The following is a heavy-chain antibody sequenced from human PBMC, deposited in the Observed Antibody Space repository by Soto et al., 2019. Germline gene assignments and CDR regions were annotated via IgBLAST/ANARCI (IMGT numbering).Heavy chain of an antibody. CDR2: ISSDGSDK. CDR3: ARDRQYGAGFIDV. Sequence: QVQLVESGGGVVQPGRSLRLSCAASGFTFSSYAMHWVRQAPGKGLEWVTVISSDGSDKYYADSVKGRFAISRDNSTNTLYVQLNRMRAEHTALYYCARDRQYGAGFIDVWGQGTTVTVSS. CDR1: GFTFSSYA. J-gene: IGHJ6*02. D-gene: IGHD3-10*01. V-gene: IGHV3-30*09.